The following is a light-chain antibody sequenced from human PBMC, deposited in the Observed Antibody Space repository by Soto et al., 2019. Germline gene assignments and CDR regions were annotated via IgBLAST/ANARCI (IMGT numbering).Light chain of an antibody. V-gene: IGKV3-20*01. Sequence: EIVLTQSPGTLSLSPGERATLSCRASQSVSSSYLAWYQQKPGQAPRLLIYGASSRAAGIPDRFSGSGSGTDFPLTISRLEPEDFAVYSCPQYGSSPMYTFGQWTKLKIK. CDR1: QSVSSSY. CDR2: GAS. CDR3: PQYGSSPMYT. J-gene: IGKJ2*01.